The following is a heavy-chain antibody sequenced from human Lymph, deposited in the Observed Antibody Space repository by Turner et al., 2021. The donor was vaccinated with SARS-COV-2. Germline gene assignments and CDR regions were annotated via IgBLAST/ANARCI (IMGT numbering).Heavy chain of an antibody. CDR3: ARFPVWGAFDI. CDR2: IYCSGNS. V-gene: IGHV4-31*01. J-gene: IGHJ3*02. Sequence: QVQLHESGPGLVKPSQTLSLTCTVSGGFISSGGYYWSWIRQHPGKGLEWIEYIYCSGNSYYNPSLKSQVTISVDTSKNQFSLNLSSVTAADTAVYYCARFPVWGAFDIWGQGTMVTVSS. CDR1: GGFISSGGYY. D-gene: IGHD3-16*01.